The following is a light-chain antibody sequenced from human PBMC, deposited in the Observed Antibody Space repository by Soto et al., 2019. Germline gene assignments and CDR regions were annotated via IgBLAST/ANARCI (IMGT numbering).Light chain of an antibody. CDR1: QSVSSSY. Sequence: EIVLMQSPGTLSLSPGERATLSCRASQSVSSSYLAWYQQKPGQAPRLLISGASSRAAGIPDRFSGSGSGTDFTLTISRLEPEDFAVYYCQQYGSAPITFGPGTKVDIK. CDR2: GAS. J-gene: IGKJ3*01. CDR3: QQYGSAPIT. V-gene: IGKV3-20*01.